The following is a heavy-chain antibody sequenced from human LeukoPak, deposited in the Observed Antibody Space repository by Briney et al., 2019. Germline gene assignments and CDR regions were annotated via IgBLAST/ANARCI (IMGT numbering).Heavy chain of an antibody. J-gene: IGHJ4*02. V-gene: IGHV3-23*01. D-gene: IGHD3-22*01. CDR2: ISGSGGST. CDR1: GFTFSSYA. Sequence: GGSLRLSCAASGFTFSSYAMSWVRQAPGKGLEWVSAISGSGGSTYYADSVKGRFTISRDNSKNTRYLQMNSLRAEDTAVYYCAKASAMIVVVSKHFDYWGQGTLVTVSS. CDR3: AKASAMIVVVSKHFDY.